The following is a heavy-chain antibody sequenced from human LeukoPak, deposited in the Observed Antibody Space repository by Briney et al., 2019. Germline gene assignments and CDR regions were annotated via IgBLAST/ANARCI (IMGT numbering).Heavy chain of an antibody. J-gene: IGHJ6*03. D-gene: IGHD4-11*01. V-gene: IGHV1-46*01. CDR3: ARALQQSKTYYYMDV. CDR2: INPSGGST. Sequence: ASVKVSCKASGYTFTSYYMHWVRQAPGQGLERMGIINPSGGSTSYAQKFQGRVTMTRDTSTSTVYMELSSLRSEDTAVYYCARALQQSKTYYYMDVWGKGTTVTVSS. CDR1: GYTFTSYY.